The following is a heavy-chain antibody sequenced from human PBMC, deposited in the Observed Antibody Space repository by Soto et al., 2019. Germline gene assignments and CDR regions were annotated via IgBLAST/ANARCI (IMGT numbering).Heavy chain of an antibody. CDR3: ARMASAGTLNWFDP. Sequence: QVQLVQSGAEVKEPGASVRVSCKASGYTFITFDISWVRQAAGQGLEWLGWMNPGSGKTGYASKFQGRVAMTRDAATGTSHLELSSLTSDDTAVYYCARMASAGTLNWFDPWGQGTLVTVSS. V-gene: IGHV1-8*02. CDR2: MNPGSGKT. J-gene: IGHJ5*02. CDR1: GYTFITFD. D-gene: IGHD6-13*01.